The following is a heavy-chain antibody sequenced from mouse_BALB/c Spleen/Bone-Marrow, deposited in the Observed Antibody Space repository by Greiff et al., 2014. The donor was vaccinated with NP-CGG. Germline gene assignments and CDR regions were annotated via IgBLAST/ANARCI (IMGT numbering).Heavy chain of an antibody. V-gene: IGHV1-87*01. J-gene: IGHJ2*01. CDR3: SREPSNWGYY. CDR2: IYPGEGDT. Sequence: VQLQQSGAELARPGASVKLSCKTSGYTFTTYWMQWVKQRPGQGLEWIGAIYPGEGDTRYTQKFKGKATLTADKSSSTAYIQLSNVTSEDSAVYYCSREPSNWGYYWGQGTTLTVSS. CDR1: GYTFTTYW.